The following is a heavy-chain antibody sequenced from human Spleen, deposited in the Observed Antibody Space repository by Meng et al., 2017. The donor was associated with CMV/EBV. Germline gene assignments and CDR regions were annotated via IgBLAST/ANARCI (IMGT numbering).Heavy chain of an antibody. D-gene: IGHD7-27*01. V-gene: IGHV1-2*02. J-gene: IGHJ4*02. Sequence: ASVKVSCKASGYTFTAHYFHWVRQAPGQGLEWMGWIHPHRGDTNYAQQFRGRVTLTRDTSINTGYMELTRLTSDETAVYYCARENNWGTDYWGQGTLVTVSS. CDR3: ARENNWGTDY. CDR2: IHPHRGDT. CDR1: GYTFTAHY.